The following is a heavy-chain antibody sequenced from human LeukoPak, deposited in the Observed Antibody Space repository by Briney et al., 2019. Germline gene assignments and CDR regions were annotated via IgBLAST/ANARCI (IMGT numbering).Heavy chain of an antibody. Sequence: GGSLRLSRAASGFTFSSYSMNWVRQAPGKGLEWVSSISSSGSYIYYADSVKGRFTISRDNDKISLDLQMNSLRADDTAVYYCARDYYGDYVFDYWGQGALVTVSS. CDR3: ARDYYGDYVFDY. J-gene: IGHJ4*02. CDR1: GFTFSSYS. D-gene: IGHD4-17*01. CDR2: ISSSGSYI. V-gene: IGHV3-21*01.